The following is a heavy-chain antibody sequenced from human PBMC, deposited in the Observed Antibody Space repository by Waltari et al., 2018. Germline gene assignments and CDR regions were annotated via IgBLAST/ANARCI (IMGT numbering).Heavy chain of an antibody. V-gene: IGHV5-51*01. J-gene: IGHJ3*02. CDR3: ARQDVAVVVDVLDAFNI. CDR1: GFSFSSYW. Sequence: EVQLVQSGAEVKKPGASLRISCNGSGFSFSSYWIGWWRQMPGKGLEWMGIIYPCDSETKYSPAFQGQVTFSADKSINTAYLQWNSLKDSDSAMYYCARQDVAVVVDVLDAFNIWGQGTKVTVSS. CDR2: IYPCDSET. D-gene: IGHD2-15*01.